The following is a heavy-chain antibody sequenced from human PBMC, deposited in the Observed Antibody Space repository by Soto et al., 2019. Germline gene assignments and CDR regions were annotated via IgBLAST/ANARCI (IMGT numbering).Heavy chain of an antibody. J-gene: IGHJ5*01. V-gene: IGHV4-30-4*01. CDR2: IYKSTTT. D-gene: IGHD2-15*01. Sequence: TLSLTCSVSGDSISTVDYFWAWIRQPPGQALEYIGYIYKSTTTYYNPSFESRVAISLDTSKSQFSLNVTSVTAADTAVYFCARGRYCLTGRCFPNWFDSWGQGTLVTVSS. CDR3: ARGRYCLTGRCFPNWFDS. CDR1: GDSISTVDYF.